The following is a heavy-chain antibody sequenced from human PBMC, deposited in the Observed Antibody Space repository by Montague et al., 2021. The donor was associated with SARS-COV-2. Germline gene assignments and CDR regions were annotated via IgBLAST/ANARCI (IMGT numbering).Heavy chain of an antibody. V-gene: IGHV3-48*02. Sequence: SLRLSCAASGFTFSSYRMNWVRQAPGKGLEWVSYISSSSSTIYYADSVKGRFTISRDNAKNSLYLQMNSLRDEDTAVYYCARDLGLVPAMVYYYYYGMDVWGQGTTVTVSS. CDR1: GFTFSSYR. D-gene: IGHD5-18*01. J-gene: IGHJ6*02. CDR2: ISSSSSTI. CDR3: ARDLGLVPAMVYYYYYGMDV.